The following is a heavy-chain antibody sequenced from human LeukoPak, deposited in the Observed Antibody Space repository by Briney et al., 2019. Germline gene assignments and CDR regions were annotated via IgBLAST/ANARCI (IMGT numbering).Heavy chain of an antibody. CDR3: ARWDSSGYLVRVNYYYGMDV. V-gene: IGHV3-48*03. Sequence: GGSLRLSCAASGFTFSSYEMNWVRQAPGKGLEWVSHISSSGSTIYYADSVKGRFTISRDNAKSSLYLQMNSLRAEDTAVYYCARWDSSGYLVRVNYYYGMDVWGQGTTVTVSS. CDR1: GFTFSSYE. J-gene: IGHJ6*02. CDR2: ISSSGSTI. D-gene: IGHD3-22*01.